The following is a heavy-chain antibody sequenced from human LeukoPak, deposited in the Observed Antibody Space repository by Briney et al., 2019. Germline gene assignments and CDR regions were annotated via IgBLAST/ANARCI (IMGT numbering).Heavy chain of an antibody. V-gene: IGHV3-23*01. J-gene: IGHJ5*02. CDR1: GFTFSSYA. CDR3: AKDPDSSGYFENWFDP. CDR2: ISGSGGST. D-gene: IGHD3-22*01. Sequence: GGTLRLSCAASGFTFSSYAMSWVRQAPGKGLEWVSAISGSGGSTYYADSVKGRFTISRDNSKNTLYLQMNSLRAEDTAVYYCAKDPDSSGYFENWFDPWGQGTLVTVSS.